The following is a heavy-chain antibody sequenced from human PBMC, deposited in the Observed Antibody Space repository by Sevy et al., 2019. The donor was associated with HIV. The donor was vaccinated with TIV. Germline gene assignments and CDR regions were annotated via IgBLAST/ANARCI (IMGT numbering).Heavy chain of an antibody. J-gene: IGHJ4*02. CDR3: ARGGFRYCSSTSCSFNY. CDR1: GGSFSGYY. D-gene: IGHD2-2*01. V-gene: IGHV4-34*01. Sequence: SETLSLTCAVYGGSFSGYYWSWIRQPPGKGLEWIGEINHSGSTNYNPSLKSRVTISVDTSKNQFSLELSSVTAADTAGSYCARGGFRYCSSTSCSFNYWGQGTLVTVSS. CDR2: INHSGST.